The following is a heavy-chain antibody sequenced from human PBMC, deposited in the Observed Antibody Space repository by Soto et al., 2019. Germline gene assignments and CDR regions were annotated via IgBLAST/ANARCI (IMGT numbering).Heavy chain of an antibody. CDR3: ATDQSRTGRLDT. V-gene: IGHV1-69-2*01. D-gene: IGHD1-26*01. J-gene: IGHJ5*02. CDR1: GYIFTDYY. CDR2: VDPEEGDP. Sequence: EVQLVQSGAEVKKPGATVKISCKVSGYIFTDYYIHWVQQAPGKGLEWLGLVDPEEGDPMYAERFQGRVTITADTSPDTAYMELSSLRSEDTALYYCATDQSRTGRLDTWGQGTLVTVSS.